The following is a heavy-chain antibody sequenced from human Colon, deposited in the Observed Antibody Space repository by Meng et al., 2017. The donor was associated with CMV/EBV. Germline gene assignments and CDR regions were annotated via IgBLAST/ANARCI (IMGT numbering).Heavy chain of an antibody. CDR3: ARSMKSITMIVVVHTYGMDV. V-gene: IGHV1-8*03. D-gene: IGHD3-22*01. J-gene: IGHJ6*02. Sequence: ASVKVSCKASGYTFTSYDINWVRQATGQGREGMGWMNPNSGNTGYAQKFQGRVTITRNTSISTAYMELSSLRSEDTAVYYCARSMKSITMIVVVHTYGMDVWGQGTTVTVSS. CDR2: MNPNSGNT. CDR1: GYTFTSYD.